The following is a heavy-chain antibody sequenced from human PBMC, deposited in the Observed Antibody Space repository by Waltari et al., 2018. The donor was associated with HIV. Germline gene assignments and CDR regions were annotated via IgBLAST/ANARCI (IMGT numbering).Heavy chain of an antibody. CDR1: GGSISSSSYY. CDR2: IYYSGRT. Sequence: QLQLQESGPGLVKPSETLSLTCTVSGGSISSSSYYWGWLRQPPGKGLEWIGSIYYSGRTNYNPSLKSRVTISVDTSKNQFSLKLSSVTAADTPVYYCARPKMATIQFDYWGQGTLVTVSS. J-gene: IGHJ4*02. V-gene: IGHV4-39*07. CDR3: ARPKMATIQFDY. D-gene: IGHD5-12*01.